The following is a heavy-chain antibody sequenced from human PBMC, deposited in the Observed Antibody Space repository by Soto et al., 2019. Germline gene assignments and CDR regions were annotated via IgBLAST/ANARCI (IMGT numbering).Heavy chain of an antibody. CDR1: GFTFSSYE. D-gene: IGHD1-1*01. CDR3: AREVAQRGKYGMDV. Sequence: PGRSLRLFCAASGFTFSSYELNWVRQAPGKGLEWVSYISSSGSTIYYADSVKGRFTISRDNAKNSLYLQMNSLRAEDTAVYYCAREVAQRGKYGMDVWGQGTTVTVSS. CDR2: ISSSGSTI. V-gene: IGHV3-48*03. J-gene: IGHJ6*02.